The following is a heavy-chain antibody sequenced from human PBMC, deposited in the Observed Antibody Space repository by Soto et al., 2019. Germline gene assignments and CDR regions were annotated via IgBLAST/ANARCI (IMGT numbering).Heavy chain of an antibody. CDR3: SADLPDWGAYAFDY. CDR1: GFTFNGAW. Sequence: PGGSLRLSCTASGFTFNGAWMNWVRQAPGKGLEWVGRVKSKVDGGSIDYAAPVRGSFTISRDDSRSTVDLQMNSLSAEDLAMYYCSADLPDWGAYAFDYWGQGALVTVSS. V-gene: IGHV3-15*07. D-gene: IGHD3-16*01. J-gene: IGHJ4*02. CDR2: VKSKVDGGSI.